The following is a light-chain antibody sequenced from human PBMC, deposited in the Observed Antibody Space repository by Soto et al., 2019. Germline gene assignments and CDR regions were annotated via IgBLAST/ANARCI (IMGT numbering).Light chain of an antibody. Sequence: QSVLTQPPSVSAAPGQKVTTSCSGSSSNIGGNSVSWYQQLPGTAPKLLIYDDDKRPSGIPDRFSGSKSGTSATLGITGSQTGDEADYYCGSWDSSLSAYVFATGTKVTVL. V-gene: IGLV1-51*01. CDR2: DDD. CDR3: GSWDSSLSAYV. CDR1: SSNIGGNS. J-gene: IGLJ1*01.